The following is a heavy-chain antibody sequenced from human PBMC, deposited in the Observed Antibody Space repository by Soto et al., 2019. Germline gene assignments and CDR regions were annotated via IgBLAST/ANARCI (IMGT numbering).Heavy chain of an antibody. V-gene: IGHV1-69*13. Sequence: SVKVSCKASGGTLSSYAISWVRPAPGQGLEWRGGMIPIFGTANYAQKFQGRVTNTADESTSTAYMELSSLRSEDTAVYYCARDRGIAAAGPPPYYYYGMDVWGQGTTVTVSS. J-gene: IGHJ6*02. CDR2: MIPIFGTA. CDR3: ARDRGIAAAGPPPYYYYGMDV. CDR1: GGTLSSYA. D-gene: IGHD6-13*01.